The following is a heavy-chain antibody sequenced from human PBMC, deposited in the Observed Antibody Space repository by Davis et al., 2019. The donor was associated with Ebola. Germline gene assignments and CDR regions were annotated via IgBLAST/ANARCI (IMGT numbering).Heavy chain of an antibody. Sequence: GGSLRLSCAASGFTFSSYGMHWVRQAPGKGLEWVAVISYDGSNKYYADSVKGRFTISRDNSKNMLYLQMNSLRAEDTAVYYCAKLERGNWGQGTLVTVSS. CDR1: GFTFSSYG. D-gene: IGHD1-1*01. CDR2: ISYDGSNK. V-gene: IGHV3-30*18. CDR3: AKLERGN. J-gene: IGHJ4*02.